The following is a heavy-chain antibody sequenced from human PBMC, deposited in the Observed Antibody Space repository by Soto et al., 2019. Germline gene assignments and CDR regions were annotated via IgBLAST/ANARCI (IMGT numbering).Heavy chain of an antibody. V-gene: IGHV3-23*01. CDR3: ANFAVTTFRYPTEDFDY. CDR2: ISGSGGST. D-gene: IGHD4-4*01. CDR1: GFTFSSLA. Sequence: GGSLRLSCAAFGFTFSSLAMSWVLQAPGKGLEWVSAISGSGGSTYYADSVKGRFTISRDNSKNTLYLQMNSLRAEDTAVYYCANFAVTTFRYPTEDFDYWGQGTLVTVSS. J-gene: IGHJ4*02.